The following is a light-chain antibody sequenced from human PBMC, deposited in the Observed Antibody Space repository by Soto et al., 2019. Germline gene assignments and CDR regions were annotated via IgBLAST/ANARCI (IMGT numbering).Light chain of an antibody. V-gene: IGLV7-43*01. CDR1: TGAVTSDYY. CDR3: LLFYGGAQLWM. CDR2: STG. J-gene: IGLJ3*02. Sequence: QAVVTPGPSPTVSPGGTVTLTWASSTGAVTSDYYPTWLQQKPGQPPRALIYSTGTKHSWTPARFSGSLLGGRAALTLSGVQPEDEADYYCLLFYGGAQLWMFGGGTKLTVL.